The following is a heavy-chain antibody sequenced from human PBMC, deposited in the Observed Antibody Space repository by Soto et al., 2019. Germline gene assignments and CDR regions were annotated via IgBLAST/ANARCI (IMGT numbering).Heavy chain of an antibody. J-gene: IGHJ3*02. Sequence: ASVKVSCKASGYTFTGYYMHWVRQAPGQGLEWMGWINPNSGGTNYAQKFQGWVTMTRDTSISTAYTELSRLRSDDTAVYYCARELVVVQAANDAFDIWGQGTMVTVSS. V-gene: IGHV1-2*04. CDR3: ARELVVVQAANDAFDI. CDR2: INPNSGGT. CDR1: GYTFTGYY. D-gene: IGHD2-2*01.